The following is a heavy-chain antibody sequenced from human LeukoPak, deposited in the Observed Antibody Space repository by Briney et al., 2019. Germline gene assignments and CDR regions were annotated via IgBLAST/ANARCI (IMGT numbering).Heavy chain of an antibody. V-gene: IGHV3-23*01. CDR1: GFTFSSYA. J-gene: IGHJ4*02. CDR2: ISGSGGST. D-gene: IGHD6-13*01. Sequence: GGSLRLSCAASGFTFSSYAMSWVRQAPGKGLEWVSAISGSGGSTYYADSVKGRFTISRDNSKNTLYLQMNSLRAEDTAVYYCAKEISSSLHTYYFDYWGREPWSPSPQ. CDR3: AKEISSSLHTYYFDY.